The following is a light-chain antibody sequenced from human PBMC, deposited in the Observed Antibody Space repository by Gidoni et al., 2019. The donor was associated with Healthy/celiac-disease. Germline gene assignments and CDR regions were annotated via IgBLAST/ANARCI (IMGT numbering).Light chain of an antibody. Sequence: DIVTPQSPPSLTVTPGEPASISCRSSQSLLHSNGYNYLDWYLQKPGQSPQLLIYLGSNRASGVPDRFSGSGSGTDFTLKISRVEAEDVGVYYCMQALQTPRTFGGGTKVEIK. CDR2: LGS. V-gene: IGKV2-28*01. J-gene: IGKJ4*01. CDR3: MQALQTPRT. CDR1: QSLLHSNGYNY.